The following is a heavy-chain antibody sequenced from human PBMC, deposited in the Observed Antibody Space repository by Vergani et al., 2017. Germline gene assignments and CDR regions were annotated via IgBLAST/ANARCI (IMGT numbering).Heavy chain of an antibody. D-gene: IGHD4-17*01. Sequence: EVQLVESGGGLVQPGGSLRLSCAASGFTFSSYSMNWVRQAPGKGLEWVSYISSSSSTIYYADSVKGRFTISRDNAKNSLYLQMNSLRAEDTAVYYCARDPEHGAIDYWGQGTLVTVSS. J-gene: IGHJ4*02. CDR2: ISSSSSTI. CDR1: GFTFSSYS. CDR3: ARDPEHGAIDY. V-gene: IGHV3-48*01.